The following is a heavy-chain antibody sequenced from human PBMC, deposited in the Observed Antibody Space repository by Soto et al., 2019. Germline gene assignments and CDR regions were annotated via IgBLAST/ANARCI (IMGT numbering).Heavy chain of an antibody. Sequence: ASVKVSCKTSGYTLTTHYMHWVRQAPGQGLEWMGWINPNSGGRNFAQKFQGRVTVTRDTSISTVYMEMSRLTSDDTALYYCAISGSCYYCALDVWGRGTTVTVSS. V-gene: IGHV1-2*02. J-gene: IGHJ6*02. CDR2: INPNSGGR. CDR3: AISGSCYYCALDV. D-gene: IGHD2-15*01. CDR1: GYTLTTHY.